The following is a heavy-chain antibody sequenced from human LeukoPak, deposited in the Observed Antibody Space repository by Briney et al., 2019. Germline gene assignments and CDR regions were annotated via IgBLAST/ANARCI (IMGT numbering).Heavy chain of an antibody. CDR1: GFTFSSYS. CDR2: ISSSSSYI. V-gene: IGHV3-21*01. D-gene: IGHD5-12*01. Sequence: GGSLRLSCAASGFTFSSYSMNWVRQAPGKGLEWVSSISSSSSYIYYADSVKGRFTISRDNAKNSLYLQMNSLRAEDTAVYYCARFFDGGYVIIDYWGQGTLVTVSS. J-gene: IGHJ4*02. CDR3: ARFFDGGYVIIDY.